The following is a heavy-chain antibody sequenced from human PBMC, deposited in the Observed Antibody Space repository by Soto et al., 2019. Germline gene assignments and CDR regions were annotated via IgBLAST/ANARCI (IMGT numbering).Heavy chain of an antibody. CDR1: GGSISSGGYS. J-gene: IGHJ5*02. V-gene: IGHV4-30-2*01. CDR2: IYHSGST. Sequence: QLQLQESGSGLVKPSQTLSLTCAVSGGSISSGGYSWSWIRQPPGKGLEWIGYIYHSGSTYYNPSPKSGVARSVDRYKNQCSLKLSSVTAADTAVYYCARDNMVRGRWFDPWGQGTLVTVSS. CDR3: ARDNMVRGRWFDP. D-gene: IGHD3-10*01.